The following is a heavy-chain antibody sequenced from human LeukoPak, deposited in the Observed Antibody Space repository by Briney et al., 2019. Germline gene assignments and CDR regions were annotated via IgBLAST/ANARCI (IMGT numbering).Heavy chain of an antibody. J-gene: IGHJ5*02. D-gene: IGHD5-18*01. CDR3: ARVDVDTAMVTWFDP. V-gene: IGHV1-2*02. Sequence: GGSVKVSCNASGYTFTGYCMHWVRQAPGQGLEWVGCINPNSGGTNYAQKLQGRVTMTRDTAISTAYMELSRLRSDETACYYCARVDVDTAMVTWFDPWGQGTLVTVSS. CDR1: GYTFTGYC. CDR2: INPNSGGT.